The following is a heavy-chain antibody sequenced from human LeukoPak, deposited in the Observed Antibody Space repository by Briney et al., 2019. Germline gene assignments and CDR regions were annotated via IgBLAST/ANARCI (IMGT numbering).Heavy chain of an antibody. D-gene: IGHD1-26*01. CDR2: ISPSTTKT. V-gene: IGHV1-18*01. Sequence: GASVKVSCKASGYTFIIYGITWVRQAPGQGLEWMGWISPSTTKTNYAQSLQGRVTMTTDTSTSTAYMELRSLRSDDTAVYYCAREGAVGPTAPPDYYSYQMDVWGKGTTVTVSS. J-gene: IGHJ6*03. CDR3: AREGAVGPTAPPDYYSYQMDV. CDR1: GYTFIIYG.